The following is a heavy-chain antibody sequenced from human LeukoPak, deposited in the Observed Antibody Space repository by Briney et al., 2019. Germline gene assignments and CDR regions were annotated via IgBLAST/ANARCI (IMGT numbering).Heavy chain of an antibody. D-gene: IGHD2-2*01. J-gene: IGHJ5*02. Sequence: GGSLRLSCAASGFTFSSYEMSWVRQAPGKGLEWISHISGSGTTIYYGDSVKGRFTISRDNAKNSLYLQMNSLKAEDTAIYYCAREGSSSCYDSCNWFDPWGQGTLVTVSS. CDR1: GFTFSSYE. V-gene: IGHV3-48*03. CDR3: AREGSSSCYDSCNWFDP. CDR2: ISGSGTTI.